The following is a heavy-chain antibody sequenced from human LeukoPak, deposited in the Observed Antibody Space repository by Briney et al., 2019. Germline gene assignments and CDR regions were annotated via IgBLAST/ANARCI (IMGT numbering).Heavy chain of an antibody. CDR1: GGSISSYY. J-gene: IGHJ6*03. CDR2: IYYSGST. CDR3: ARVYRVTTGTYYHYYMDV. Sequence: SETLSLTCTVSGGSISSYYWSWIRQPPGKGLEWIGYIYYSGSTNYNPSLKSRVTISVDTSKNQFSLKLSSVTAADTAVYYCARVYRVTTGTYYHYYMDVWGKGTTVTVSS. D-gene: IGHD4-17*01. V-gene: IGHV4-59*01.